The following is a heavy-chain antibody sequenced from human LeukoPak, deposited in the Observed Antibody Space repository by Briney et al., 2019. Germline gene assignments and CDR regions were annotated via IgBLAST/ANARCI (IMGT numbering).Heavy chain of an antibody. CDR2: IKQDGSEK. J-gene: IGHJ4*02. V-gene: IGHV3-7*01. CDR3: AREGYSYGEYYFDY. CDR1: GFTFSSYW. Sequence: GRSLRLSCAASGFTFSSYWMSWVRQAPGKGLEWVANIKQDGSEKYYVDSVKGRFTISRDNAKNSLYLQMNSLRAEDTAVYYCAREGYSYGEYYFDYWGQGTLVTVSS. D-gene: IGHD5-18*01.